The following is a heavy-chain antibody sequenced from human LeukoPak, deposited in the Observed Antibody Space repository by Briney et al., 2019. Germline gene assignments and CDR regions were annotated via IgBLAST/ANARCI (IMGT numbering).Heavy chain of an antibody. D-gene: IGHD6-13*01. Sequence: GGSLRLSCAASGLTFTNYWMTGVREAPGKGGEGGADMNQDGSETYYVDSVKGRFTLSRENAKKSLFMQMNRVRDEGTAVYYCVRGGSRYAAFDFWGQGTVVPVSS. V-gene: IGHV3-7*04. J-gene: IGHJ3*01. CDR1: GLTFTNYW. CDR2: MNQDGSET. CDR3: VRGGSRYAAFDF.